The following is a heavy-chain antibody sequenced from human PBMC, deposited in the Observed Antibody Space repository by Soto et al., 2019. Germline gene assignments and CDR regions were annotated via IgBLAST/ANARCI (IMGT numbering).Heavy chain of an antibody. CDR1: GYTFTGYY. CDR3: ARGGSSSLDY. J-gene: IGHJ4*02. V-gene: IGHV1-2*02. D-gene: IGHD6-6*01. Sequence: QVQRVQSGAEVKKPGASVKVSCNASGYTFTGYYMHWVRQAPGQGPEGMGWINPNSGGTTYAQKFQGRVTVTRDRSIRTAYMERSSLRSDDTAGSYCARGGSSSLDYGGQGTLVPVSS. CDR2: INPNSGGT.